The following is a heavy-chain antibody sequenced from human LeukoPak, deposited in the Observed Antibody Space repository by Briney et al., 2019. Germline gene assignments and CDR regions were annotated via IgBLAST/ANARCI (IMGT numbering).Heavy chain of an antibody. Sequence: SETLSLTCTVSGGSISSSSYYWGWIRQPPGKGLEWIGSIYYSGSTYYNPSLKSRVTISVDTSKNQFSLKLSSVTAADTAVYYCARLPNWGNYYFDYWGQGTLVTVSS. CDR3: ARLPNWGNYYFDY. V-gene: IGHV4-39*01. J-gene: IGHJ4*02. CDR2: IYYSGST. D-gene: IGHD7-27*01. CDR1: GGSISSSSYY.